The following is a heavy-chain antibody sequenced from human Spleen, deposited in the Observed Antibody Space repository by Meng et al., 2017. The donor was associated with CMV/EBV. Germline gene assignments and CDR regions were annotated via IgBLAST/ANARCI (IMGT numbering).Heavy chain of an antibody. CDR3: ARRPKYCSDSSCYYYYAMDV. CDR1: GFTFSSFW. D-gene: IGHD2-15*01. Sequence: GGSLRLSCAASGFTFSSFWMHWVRQAPGKGLIWVSRINSGGSNTPYADSVKGRFTISRSTSKNTLYLQMHSLRAEDTAVYYCARRPKYCSDSSCYYYYAMDVWGQGTTVTVSS. J-gene: IGHJ6*02. V-gene: IGHV3-74*01. CDR2: INSGGSNT.